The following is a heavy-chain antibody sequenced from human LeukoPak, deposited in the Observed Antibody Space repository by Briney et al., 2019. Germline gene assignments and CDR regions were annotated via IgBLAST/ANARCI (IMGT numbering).Heavy chain of an antibody. Sequence: GGSLRLPCAASGFTFSSCAMHWIRQTPDKGLEWLAGISYHGSNDGSNKNYADSVRGRFTISRDNSKNTLYLQMNSLKPEDTALYYCAGQYYDILTGYRPLDYWGQGALVTVSS. V-gene: IGHV3-30-3*01. CDR3: AGQYYDILTGYRPLDY. CDR1: GFTFSSCA. J-gene: IGHJ4*02. CDR2: ISYHGSNDGSNK. D-gene: IGHD3-9*01.